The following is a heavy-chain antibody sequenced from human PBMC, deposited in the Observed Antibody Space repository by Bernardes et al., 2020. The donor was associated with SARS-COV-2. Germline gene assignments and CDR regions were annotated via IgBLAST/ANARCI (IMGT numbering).Heavy chain of an antibody. J-gene: IGHJ6*02. CDR1: GFTFSDYY. CDR2: ISSSSSYT. D-gene: IGHD3-3*01. Sequence: GGSLRLSCAASGFTFSDYYMSWIRQAPGKGLEWVSYISSSSSYTNYADSVKGRFTISRDNAKNSLYLQMNSLRAEDTAVYYCARDRTAKGMKYYDFWTDYYYGMDVWGQGTTVTVSS. CDR3: ARDRTAKGMKYYDFWTDYYYGMDV. V-gene: IGHV3-11*06.